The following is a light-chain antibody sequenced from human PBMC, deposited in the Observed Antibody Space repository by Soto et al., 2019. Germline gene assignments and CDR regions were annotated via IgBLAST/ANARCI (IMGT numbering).Light chain of an antibody. J-gene: IGLJ1*01. CDR1: SGHSSYI. Sequence: QLLLTQSSSASASLGSSVKLTCTLSSGHSSYIIAWHQQQPGKAPRYLMKLEGSGNYNKGSGVPDRFSGSSSGADRYLTISNLQFEDEADYYCETWVSNTFVFGTGTKLTVL. CDR2: LEGSGNY. V-gene: IGLV4-60*02. CDR3: ETWVSNTFV.